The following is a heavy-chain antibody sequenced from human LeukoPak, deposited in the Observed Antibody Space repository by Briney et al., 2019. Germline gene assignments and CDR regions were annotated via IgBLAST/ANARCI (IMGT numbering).Heavy chain of an antibody. CDR3: ARDVSSGQPSWFDP. D-gene: IGHD3-22*01. J-gene: IGHJ5*02. Sequence: SETLSLTCAVSGGSISSGGYSWSWIRQPPGKGLEWIGYIYHSGSTYYNPSLKSRVTISVDRSKNQFSLKLSSVTAADTAVYYCARDVSSGQPSWFDPWGQGTLVTVSS. V-gene: IGHV4-30-2*01. CDR2: IYHSGST. CDR1: GGSISSGGYS.